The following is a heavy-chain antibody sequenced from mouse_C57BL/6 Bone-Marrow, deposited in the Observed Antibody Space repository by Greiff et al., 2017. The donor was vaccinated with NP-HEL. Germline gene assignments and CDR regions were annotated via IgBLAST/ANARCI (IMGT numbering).Heavy chain of an antibody. CDR2: IWSGGST. CDR1: GFSLTSYG. V-gene: IGHV2-2*01. Sequence: QVQLQQSGPGLVQPSQSLSITCTVSGFSLTSYGVHWVRQSPGKGLEWLGVIWSGGSTDYNAAFISRLSISKDNSKSQVFFKMNSLQADDTAIYYCARKVPLTTVVATDAMDYWGQGTSVTVSS. CDR3: ARKVPLTTVVATDAMDY. J-gene: IGHJ4*01. D-gene: IGHD1-1*01.